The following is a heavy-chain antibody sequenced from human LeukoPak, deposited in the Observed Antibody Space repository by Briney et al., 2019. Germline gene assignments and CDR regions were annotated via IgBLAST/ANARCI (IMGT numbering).Heavy chain of an antibody. Sequence: GALRLSCAASGFTFSSYEMNWVRQAPGKGLEWVSYISSSGSTIYYADSVKGRFTISRDNAKNSLYLQMNSLRAEDTAVYYCARDTTTTVTGACGYWGQGTLVTVSS. CDR2: ISSSGSTI. D-gene: IGHD4-17*01. CDR1: GFTFSSYE. J-gene: IGHJ4*02. V-gene: IGHV3-48*03. CDR3: ARDTTTTVTGACGY.